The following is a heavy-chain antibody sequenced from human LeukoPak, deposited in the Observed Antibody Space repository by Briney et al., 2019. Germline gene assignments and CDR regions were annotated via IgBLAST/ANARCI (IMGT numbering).Heavy chain of an antibody. V-gene: IGHV3-23*01. CDR3: ANTDSSGYYPVDY. CDR1: GFTFSSYA. J-gene: IGHJ4*02. CDR2: ISGSGGST. Sequence: PGGSLRLSCAASGFTFSSYAMSWVRQAPGKGLERVSAISGSGGSTYYADSVKGRFTISRDNSKNTLYLQMNSLRAEDTAVYYCANTDSSGYYPVDYWGQGTLVTVSS. D-gene: IGHD3-22*01.